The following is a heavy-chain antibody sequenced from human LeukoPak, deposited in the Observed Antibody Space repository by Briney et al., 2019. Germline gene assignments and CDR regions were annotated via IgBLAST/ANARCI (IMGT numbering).Heavy chain of an antibody. CDR2: IYSGGGT. D-gene: IGHD4-23*01. CDR3: ARRPLYGGSASDAFDI. V-gene: IGHV3-66*04. J-gene: IGHJ3*02. CDR1: AFTVSSNH. Sequence: GGSLRLSCAASAFTVSSNHMSWVRQAPGKGLEWVSLIYSGGGTYYADSVKGRFTISRDNAKNTLYLQMNSLRAEDTAVYYCARRPLYGGSASDAFDIWGQGTLVTVSS.